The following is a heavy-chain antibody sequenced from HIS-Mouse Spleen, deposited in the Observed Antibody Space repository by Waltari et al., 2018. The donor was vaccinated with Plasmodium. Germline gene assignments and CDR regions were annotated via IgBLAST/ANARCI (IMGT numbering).Heavy chain of an antibody. V-gene: IGHV4-39*07. J-gene: IGHJ4*02. CDR3: ARDRITGTSYFDY. CDR1: GGSISSSSYY. D-gene: IGHD1-7*01. CDR2: IYYSGTT. Sequence: QLQLQESGPGLVKPSETLSLTCTVSGGSISSSSYYWGWIRQPPGKGLEWSCSIYYSGTTDYNPSLKSRVTISVDTSKNQFSLKLSSVTAADTAVYYCARDRITGTSYFDYWGQGTLVTVSS.